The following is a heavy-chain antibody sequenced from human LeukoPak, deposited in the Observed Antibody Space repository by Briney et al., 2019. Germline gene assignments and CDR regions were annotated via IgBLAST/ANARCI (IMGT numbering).Heavy chain of an antibody. V-gene: IGHV1-18*01. CDR2: ISAYNGNT. CDR1: GYTFTSYG. D-gene: IGHD3-22*01. CDR3: ARDLVNSFTTREGYYYDSSATDDY. J-gene: IGHJ4*02. Sequence: ASVKVSCKASGYTFTSYGISWVRQAPGQGLEWMGWISAYNGNTNYAQKLQGRVTVTTDTSTSTAYMELRSLRSDDTAVYYCARDLVNSFTTREGYYYDSSATDDYWGQGTLVTVSS.